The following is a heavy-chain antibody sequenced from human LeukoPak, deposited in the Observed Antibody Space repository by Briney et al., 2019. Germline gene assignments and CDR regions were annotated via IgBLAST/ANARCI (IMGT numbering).Heavy chain of an antibody. CDR3: ATAGGGTTLNWFDP. J-gene: IGHJ5*02. CDR1: GYTLTELS. Sequence: GASVKVSCKVSGYTLTELSMHWVRQAPGKGLEWMGGFDPEDGETIYAQKFQGRVTMTEDTSTDTAYMELSSLRSEDTAVYYCATAGGGTTLNWFDPWGQGTLVTVSS. V-gene: IGHV1-24*01. CDR2: FDPEDGET. D-gene: IGHD1-1*01.